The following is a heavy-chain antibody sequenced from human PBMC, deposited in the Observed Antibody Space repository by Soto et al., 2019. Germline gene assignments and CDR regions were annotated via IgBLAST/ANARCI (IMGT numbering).Heavy chain of an antibody. CDR3: ARTDYYYDMDV. V-gene: IGHV3-48*01. CDR2: ISASSSTI. Sequence: EVQLVESGGGLVQPGRSLRLSCAASEFTFSSYSMSWVRQAPGKGLEWVSYISASSSTIYYADSVKGRFTISRDNDKDSLYLQMNSLRAEDTAVYYCARTDYYYDMDVWGQGTTVTVSS. CDR1: EFTFSSYS. J-gene: IGHJ6*02.